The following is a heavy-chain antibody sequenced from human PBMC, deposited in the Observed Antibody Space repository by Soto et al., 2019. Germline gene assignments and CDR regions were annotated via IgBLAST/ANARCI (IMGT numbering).Heavy chain of an antibody. CDR2: ISYAGSNK. V-gene: IGHV3-30-3*01. CDR3: AGGADSSGWYPGLEYYGMDV. CDR1: GFTFSSYA. Sequence: QVQLVESGGGVVQPGRSLRLSCAASGFTFSSYAMHWVRQAPGKGLEWVAVISYAGSNKYYADSVKGRFTISRDNSKNTLYLQMNSRRAEDTAVYYCAGGADSSGWYPGLEYYGMDVWCQGTTVTVSS. D-gene: IGHD6-19*01. J-gene: IGHJ6*02.